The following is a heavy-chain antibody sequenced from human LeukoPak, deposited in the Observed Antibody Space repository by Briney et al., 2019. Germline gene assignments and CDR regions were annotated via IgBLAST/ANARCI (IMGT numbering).Heavy chain of an antibody. CDR2: ISSSSSYI. CDR3: ARERSAMVTGFDY. D-gene: IGHD5-18*01. CDR1: GFTFSSYS. Sequence: GGSLRLSCAASGFTFSSYSMNWVRQAPGKGLEWVSSISSSSSYIYYADSVKGRFTISRDNAKNSLYLQMNGLRAEDTAVYYCARERSAMVTGFDYWGQGTLVTVSS. J-gene: IGHJ4*02. V-gene: IGHV3-21*01.